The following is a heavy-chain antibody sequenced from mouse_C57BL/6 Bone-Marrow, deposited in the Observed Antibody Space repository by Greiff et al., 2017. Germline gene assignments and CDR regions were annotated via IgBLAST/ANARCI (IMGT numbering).Heavy chain of an antibody. D-gene: IGHD4-1*01. Sequence: GASVKISCKVSGYAFSTYWMNWVKQRPGKGLEWIGQIYPGDGDTNYNGKFKGKATLTANKSPSPAYMQRSSLTSEDAAVYCCAGDWDYFDYWGQGTTLTVSS. V-gene: IGHV1-80*01. CDR2: IYPGDGDT. CDR3: AGDWDYFDY. CDR1: GYAFSTYW. J-gene: IGHJ2*01.